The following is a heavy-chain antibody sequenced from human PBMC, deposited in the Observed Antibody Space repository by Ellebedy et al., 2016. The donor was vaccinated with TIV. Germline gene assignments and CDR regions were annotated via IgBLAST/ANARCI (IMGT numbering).Heavy chain of an antibody. J-gene: IGHJ5*02. CDR3: AKEASPRYSGYEYWFNP. D-gene: IGHD5-12*01. V-gene: IGHV3-9*01. CDR2: ISWNSGSI. CDR1: GFTFDDYA. Sequence: SLKISXAASGFTFDDYAMHWVRQAPGKGLEWVSGISWNSGSIGYADSVKGRFTISRDNAKNSLYLQMNSLRAEDTALYYCAKEASPRYSGYEYWFNPWGQGTLVTVSS.